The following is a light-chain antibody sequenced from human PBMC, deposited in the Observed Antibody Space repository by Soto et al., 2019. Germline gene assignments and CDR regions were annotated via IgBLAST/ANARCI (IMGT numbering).Light chain of an antibody. CDR1: QSLLHSNGYNY. Sequence: DIVMTQSPLSLPVTPGAPASISCRSSQSLLHSNGYNYLDWYLQKPGQSPQLLIYLGSNRASGVPDRFSGSGSGTDFTLKISRVEAEDVGVYYCMQALQTAWTFGQGTKVDIK. CDR2: LGS. CDR3: MQALQTAWT. J-gene: IGKJ1*01. V-gene: IGKV2-28*01.